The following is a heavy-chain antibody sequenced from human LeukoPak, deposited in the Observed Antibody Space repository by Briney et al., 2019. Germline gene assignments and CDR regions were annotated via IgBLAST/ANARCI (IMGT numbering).Heavy chain of an antibody. CDR1: GYTFTGYY. Sequence: ASVKVSCKASGYTFTGYYMHWVRQAPGQGLEWMGWINPNSGGTNYAQKFQGRGTMTRDTSISTAYMELSRLSSDDTAVYYCASDYGSGSPSLHYYYYMDVWGKGTTVTVSS. V-gene: IGHV1-2*02. CDR2: INPNSGGT. CDR3: ASDYGSGSPSLHYYYYMDV. J-gene: IGHJ6*03. D-gene: IGHD3-10*01.